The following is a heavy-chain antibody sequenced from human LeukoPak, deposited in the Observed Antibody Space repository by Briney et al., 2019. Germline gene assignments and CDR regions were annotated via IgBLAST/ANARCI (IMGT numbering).Heavy chain of an antibody. J-gene: IGHJ4*02. CDR2: IYYSGST. D-gene: IGHD6-19*01. V-gene: IGHV4-39*01. Sequence: SETLSLTCTVLGGSISSSSHYWGWIRQPPGKGLEWIGIIYYSGSTYYNPSLKSRVTISLDTSKNQFSLKVSSVTAADTAVYYCAGVPSPQWLPDYWGQGTLVTVSS. CDR1: GGSISSSSHY. CDR3: AGVPSPQWLPDY.